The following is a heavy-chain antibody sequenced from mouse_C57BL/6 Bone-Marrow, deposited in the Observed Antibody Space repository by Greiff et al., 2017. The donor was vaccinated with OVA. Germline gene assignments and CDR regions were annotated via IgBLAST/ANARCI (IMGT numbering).Heavy chain of an antibody. CDR3: ATVRSPLNY. J-gene: IGHJ2*01. CDR2: IYPSDSET. V-gene: IGHV1-61*01. CDR1: GYTFTSYW. D-gene: IGHD2-12*01. Sequence: QVQLQQPGAELVRPGSSVKLSCKASGYTFTSYWMDWVKQRPGQGLEWIGNIYPSDSETHYNQKFKDKATLTVDKSSITAYMQLSSLTSEDSAVYYCATVRSPLNYWGQGTTLTVAS.